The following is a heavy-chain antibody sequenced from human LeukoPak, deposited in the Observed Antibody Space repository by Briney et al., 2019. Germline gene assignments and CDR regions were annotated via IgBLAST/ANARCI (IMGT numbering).Heavy chain of an antibody. V-gene: IGHV6-1*01. CDR1: GDSISSNSAA. CDR3: ARGGGSGRRYFDL. CDR2: TYYRSKCYN. J-gene: IGHJ2*01. D-gene: IGHD3-10*01. Sequence: SQTLSLTCAVSGDSISSNSAAWNWIRQSPSRGLEWLGRTYYRSKCYNDYAVSVKSRITINPDTSKNHFSLQLNSVTPEDTAVYYCARGGGSGRRYFDLWGRGTLVTVSS.